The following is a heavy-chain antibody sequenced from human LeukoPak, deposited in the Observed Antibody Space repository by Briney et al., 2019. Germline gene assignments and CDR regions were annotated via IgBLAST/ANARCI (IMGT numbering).Heavy chain of an antibody. CDR1: GYTFTSYG. CDR2: ISAYNGNT. V-gene: IGHV1-18*04. D-gene: IGHD3-10*01. Sequence: ASVKVSCKASGYTFTSYGISWVRQAPGQGLEWMGWISAYNGNTNYAQKLQGRVTMTTDTSTSTAYMELRSLRSDDTAVYYCARETPYYYGSESYYNPLTYWGQGTLVTVSS. CDR3: ARETPYYYGSESYYNPLTY. J-gene: IGHJ4*02.